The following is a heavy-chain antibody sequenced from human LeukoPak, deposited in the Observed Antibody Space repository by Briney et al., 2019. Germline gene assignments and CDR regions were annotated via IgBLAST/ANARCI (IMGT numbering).Heavy chain of an antibody. D-gene: IGHD3-22*01. Sequence: GGSLRLSCAASGFTFSSYWMSWVRKAPGKGLEWVAKIKKDGREKYYVDPVKGRFTISRDNAKNSLYLQMNSLRAEDTAVYYCARVHYDSSGYYEGRSFWFDPWGQGTLVTVSS. CDR1: GFTFSSYW. CDR3: ARVHYDSSGYYEGRSFWFDP. CDR2: IKKDGREK. V-gene: IGHV3-7*01. J-gene: IGHJ5*02.